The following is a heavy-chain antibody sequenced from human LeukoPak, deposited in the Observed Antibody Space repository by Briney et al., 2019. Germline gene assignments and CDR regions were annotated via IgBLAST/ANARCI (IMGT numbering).Heavy chain of an antibody. J-gene: IGHJ3*02. CDR2: ISYDGSNK. D-gene: IGHD4-17*01. V-gene: IGHV3-30*03. Sequence: AGGSLRLSCAASGFTFSTYAMHWVRQAPGKGLEWVAVISYDGSNKYYADSVKGRFTISRDNSKNTLYLQMNTLRAEDTAVYYCARDPGDYVGNDAFDIWGQGTMVTVSS. CDR3: ARDPGDYVGNDAFDI. CDR1: GFTFSTYA.